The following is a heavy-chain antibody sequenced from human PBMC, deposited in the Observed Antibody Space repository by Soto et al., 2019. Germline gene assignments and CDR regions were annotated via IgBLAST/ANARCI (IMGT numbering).Heavy chain of an antibody. CDR1: GFTFSSYG. CDR2: IWYDGSNK. Sequence: GGSLRLSCAASGFTFSSYGMHWVRQAPGKGLEWVAVIWYDGSNKYYADSVKGRFTISRDNSKNTLYLQMNSLRAEDTAVYYCARTNAAGFGYMDVWGKGTTVTVSS. V-gene: IGHV3-33*01. CDR3: ARTNAAGFGYMDV. J-gene: IGHJ6*03. D-gene: IGHD3-9*01.